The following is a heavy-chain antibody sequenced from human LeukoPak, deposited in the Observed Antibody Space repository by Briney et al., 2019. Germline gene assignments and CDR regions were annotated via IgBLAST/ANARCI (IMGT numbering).Heavy chain of an antibody. CDR1: GYTFTGYY. V-gene: IGHV1-2*02. D-gene: IGHD4-17*01. J-gene: IGHJ4*02. Sequence: ASVKVSCKASGYTFTGYYMHWVRQAPGQGLEWMGWINPNSGGTNYAQKFQGRVTMTRDTSISTAYMELSRLRSDDTAVYYCARGRGTTVTTFIRDYWGQGTLVTVSS. CDR2: INPNSGGT. CDR3: ARGRGTTVTTFIRDY.